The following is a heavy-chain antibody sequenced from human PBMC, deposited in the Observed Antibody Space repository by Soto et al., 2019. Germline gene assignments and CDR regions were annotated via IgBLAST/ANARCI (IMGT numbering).Heavy chain of an antibody. D-gene: IGHD7-27*01. J-gene: IGHJ5*01. CDR1: GDSISNLDYF. CDR2: IYKSATT. CDR3: ARGRYCLTGRCFPNWFDS. V-gene: IGHV4-30-4*01. Sequence: PSLTCSVSGDSISNLDYFWAWIRQPPGQALEYIGYIYKSATTYYNPSFESRVAISVDTSKSQFSLNVTSVTAADTAVYFCARGRYCLTGRCFPNWFDSWGQGALVTVS.